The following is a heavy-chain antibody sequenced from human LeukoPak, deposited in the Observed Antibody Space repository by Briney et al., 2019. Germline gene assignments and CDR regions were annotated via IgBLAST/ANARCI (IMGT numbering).Heavy chain of an antibody. CDR1: RFSLSTGGIR. D-gene: IGHD4-23*01. Sequence: ESGPTLVNPPEPLTLTCTFSRFSLSTGGIRVNWISQPQGKALEWLARIDWDDDKYYSTSVKTRLTISKDNSKNQVVLTMNYMDPVDTATYYCARSSTVAYAYDIWGQGTMVTVSS. CDR2: IDWDDDK. J-gene: IGHJ3*02. CDR3: ARSSTVAYAYDI. V-gene: IGHV2-70*04.